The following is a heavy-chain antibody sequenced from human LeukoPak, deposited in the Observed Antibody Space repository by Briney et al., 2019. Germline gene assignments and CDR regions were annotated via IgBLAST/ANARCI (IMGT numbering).Heavy chain of an antibody. J-gene: IGHJ6*03. Sequence: PGGSLRLSCAASGFTFSSYAMSWVRQPPGKGLEWIGSIYYNANTYYNPSLKSRITISVDTSKNQFSLKLSSVTAADTAVYYCARDLEGRGYKYYYYYYMDVWGKGTTVTVSS. V-gene: IGHV4-38-2*02. CDR2: IYYNANT. D-gene: IGHD3-10*01. CDR1: GFTFSSYA. CDR3: ARDLEGRGYKYYYYYYMDV.